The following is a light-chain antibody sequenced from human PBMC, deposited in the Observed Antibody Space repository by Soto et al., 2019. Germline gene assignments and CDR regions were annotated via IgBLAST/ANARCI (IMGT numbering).Light chain of an antibody. J-gene: IGLJ2*01. CDR1: SSDVGAYNY. V-gene: IGLV2-11*01. Sequence: QSALTQPRSVSGSPGQSVTSSCTGTSSDVGAYNYVSWYQQHPGKAPKVMIYDVSKRPSGVPDRFSGSKSDNTAALTISGLQAEDEADYYCCSFAGSNTLIFGGGTKLTVL. CDR3: CSFAGSNTLI. CDR2: DVS.